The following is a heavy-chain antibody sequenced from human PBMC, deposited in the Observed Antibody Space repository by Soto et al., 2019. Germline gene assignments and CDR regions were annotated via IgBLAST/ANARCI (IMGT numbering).Heavy chain of an antibody. CDR3: ATTPPPSGYCDSTRCQNWSDH. CDR1: GFTFTHYG. D-gene: IGHD2-2*01. CDR2: ISAYNGNT. J-gene: IGHJ5*02. Sequence: QVKLVQSGAEVKQPGASVKVSCKASGFTFTHYGFSWVRQAPGQGLELMGWISAYNGNTYYAQKLQDRVTLTTDTSTSTVYMDLRSLSSDDTPMYYCATTPPPSGYCDSTRCQNWSDHWGQGTLVTVSS. V-gene: IGHV1-18*01.